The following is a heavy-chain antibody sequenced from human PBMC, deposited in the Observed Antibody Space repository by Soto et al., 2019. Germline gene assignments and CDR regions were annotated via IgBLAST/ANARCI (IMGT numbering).Heavy chain of an antibody. J-gene: IGHJ6*02. CDR2: IYYSGST. Sequence: QVQLQESGPGLVKPSETLSLTCTVSGGSISSYYWSWIRQPPGKGLEWLGDIYYSGSTNYNPSLKSRVTISVDTSKNQFSLKLSSVTAADTAVYYCARVWASYYDYGMDVWGQGTTVTVSS. CDR3: ARVWASYYDYGMDV. V-gene: IGHV4-59*01. D-gene: IGHD3-16*01. CDR1: GGSISSYY.